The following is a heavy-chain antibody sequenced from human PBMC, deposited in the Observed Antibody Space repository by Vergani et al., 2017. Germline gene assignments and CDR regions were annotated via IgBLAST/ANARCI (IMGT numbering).Heavy chain of an antibody. J-gene: IGHJ4*02. CDR1: GYTFTSYA. D-gene: IGHD6-19*01. CDR2: INPNSGGT. CDR3: AREQWLPIDYFDY. V-gene: IGHV1-18*04. Sequence: QVQLVQSGAEVKKPGASVNVSCKAAGYTFTSYAIHWVRQAPGQGLEWMGWINPNSGGTNYAQKLQGRVTMTTDTSTSTAYMELRSLRSDDTAVYYCAREQWLPIDYFDYWGQGTLVTVSS.